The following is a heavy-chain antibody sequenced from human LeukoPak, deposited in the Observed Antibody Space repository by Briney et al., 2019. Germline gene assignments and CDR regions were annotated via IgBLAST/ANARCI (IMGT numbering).Heavy chain of an antibody. D-gene: IGHD3-22*01. V-gene: IGHV3-74*01. Sequence: PGGSLRLSCAVSGFTFSSYWMHWVRHAPGKGLVWVSRINSDGSIKTYAESVKGRFTIFRDNAKKTLYLHMNSLRAEDTAMYYCARAGNGYYADWGQGALVTVSS. J-gene: IGHJ4*02. CDR2: INSDGSIK. CDR1: GFTFSSYW. CDR3: ARAGNGYYAD.